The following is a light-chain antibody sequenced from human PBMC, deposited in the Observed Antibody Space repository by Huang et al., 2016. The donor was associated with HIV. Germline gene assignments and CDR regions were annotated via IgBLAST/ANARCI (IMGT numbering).Light chain of an antibody. V-gene: IGKV3-11*01. CDR3: QQRRNWPLT. J-gene: IGKJ4*01. CDR1: QSVSSY. CDR2: DSS. Sequence: EIVLTQSPATLSLSPGERATLPCRASQSVSSYLAWYQQKPGQAPRLLLYDSSNRGTGIPARFSGRGSGTDFTLTISSLEPEDFAVYYCQQRRNWPLTFGGGTKVEIK.